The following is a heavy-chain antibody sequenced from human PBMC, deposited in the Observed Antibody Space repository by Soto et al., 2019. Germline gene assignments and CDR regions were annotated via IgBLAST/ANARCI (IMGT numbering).Heavy chain of an antibody. CDR2: IGTAGDT. J-gene: IGHJ6*02. D-gene: IGHD3-3*01. Sequence: GGSLRLSCAASGFTFSSYDMHWVRQATGKGLEWVSAIGTAGDTYYPGSVKGRFTISRENAKNSLYLQMNSLRAGDTAVYYCARSINDFWSGYYPHYGMDVWGQGTTVTVSS. V-gene: IGHV3-13*01. CDR1: GFTFSSYD. CDR3: ARSINDFWSGYYPHYGMDV.